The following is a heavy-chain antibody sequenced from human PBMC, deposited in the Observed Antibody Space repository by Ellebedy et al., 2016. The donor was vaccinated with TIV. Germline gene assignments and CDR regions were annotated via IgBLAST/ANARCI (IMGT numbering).Heavy chain of an antibody. V-gene: IGHV4-39*01. CDR3: ARHRGYSDY. CDR1: GGSISSSSYY. Sequence: MPSETLSLTCTVSGGSISSSSYYWGWIRQPPGKGLEWIGSIYYSGSTYYNPSLKSRVTISVDTSKNQFSLKLSSVTAADTAVYYCARHRGYSDYWGQGTLVTVSS. J-gene: IGHJ4*02. CDR2: IYYSGST.